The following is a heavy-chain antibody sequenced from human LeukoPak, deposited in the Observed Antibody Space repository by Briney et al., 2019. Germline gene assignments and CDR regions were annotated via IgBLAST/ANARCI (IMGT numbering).Heavy chain of an antibody. Sequence: SETLSLTCSVSGGSISDTTYFWGWIRQPPGKGLEWIGSIYSSGSTYYNPSLKSRVTVSIDTSRNQFSLKLTSVAAAETAVYYCARSGYYDILSGYLYFFDYWGQGTLVTVSS. V-gene: IGHV4-39*01. CDR3: ARSGYYDILSGYLYFFDY. CDR2: IYSSGST. J-gene: IGHJ4*02. D-gene: IGHD3-9*01. CDR1: GGSISDTTYF.